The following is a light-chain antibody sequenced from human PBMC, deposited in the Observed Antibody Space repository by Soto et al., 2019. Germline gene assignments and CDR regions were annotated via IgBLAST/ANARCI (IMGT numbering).Light chain of an antibody. Sequence: TQSPSVMSASVGDTVTSTCRASQALSNYLAWYQQKPGKAPDLLIYSASTLQSGVPSRFSGSGSGTEFTLTISSLQTDDFGTYYCQQYNSHPWTFGQGAKVDI. V-gene: IGKV1-9*01. CDR3: QQYNSHPWT. J-gene: IGKJ1*01. CDR1: QALSNY. CDR2: SAS.